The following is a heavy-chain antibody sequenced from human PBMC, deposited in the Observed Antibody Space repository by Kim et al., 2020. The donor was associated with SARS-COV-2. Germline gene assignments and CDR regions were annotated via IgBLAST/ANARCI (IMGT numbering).Heavy chain of an antibody. J-gene: IGHJ6*02. CDR3: ARDRRITIFGVVTFDYYYGMDV. V-gene: IGHV1-69*13. Sequence: SVKVSCKASGGTFSSYAISWVRQAPGQGLEWMGGIIPIFGTANYAQKFQGRVTITADESTSTAYMELSSLRSEDTAVYYCARDRRITIFGVVTFDYYYGMDVWGQGTTVTVSS. CDR2: IIPIFGTA. D-gene: IGHD3-3*01. CDR1: GGTFSSYA.